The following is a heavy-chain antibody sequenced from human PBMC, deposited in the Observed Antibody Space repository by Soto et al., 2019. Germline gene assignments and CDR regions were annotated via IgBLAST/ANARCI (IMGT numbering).Heavy chain of an antibody. J-gene: IGHJ3*02. V-gene: IGHV1-2*02. CDR3: ARGGGVGVAGSAAFDM. Sequence: QLHLVQSGAVVKKPGASVTVSCSASGYPVTAYYMHWVRQAPGRGLEWMGGINPATGASKYTQTFQGRVTMTRDTSTDTVFMELIGLTSEDTAVCYCARGGGVGVAGSAAFDMWGQGTLVTVSS. CDR1: GYPVTAYY. D-gene: IGHD3-3*01. CDR2: INPATGAS.